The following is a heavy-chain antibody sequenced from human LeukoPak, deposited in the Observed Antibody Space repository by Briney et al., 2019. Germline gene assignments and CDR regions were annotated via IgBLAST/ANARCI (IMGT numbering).Heavy chain of an antibody. J-gene: IGHJ4*02. CDR2: MNPNSGNT. V-gene: IGHV1-8*01. D-gene: IGHD3-10*01. Sequence: ASVKVSCKASGYTFTSYDINWVRQATGQGLEWMGWMNPNSGNTGYAQKFQGRVTMTRNTSISTAYMELSSLRSEDTAVYYCARVAIRAVRGVTGYRGQGTLVTVSS. CDR3: ARVAIRAVRGVTGY. CDR1: GYTFTSYD.